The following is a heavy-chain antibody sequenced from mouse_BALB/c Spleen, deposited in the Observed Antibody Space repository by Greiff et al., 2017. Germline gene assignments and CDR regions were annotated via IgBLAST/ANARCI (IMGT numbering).Heavy chain of an antibody. D-gene: IGHD1-1*01. Sequence: EVKLMESGPGLVKPSQSLSLTCTVTGYSITRDYAWNWIRQFPGNKLEWMGYISYSGSTSYNPSLKSRISITRDPSKNQFFLQLNSVTTEDTATYYCARTTPYGSSPYAMDYWGQGTSVTVSS. CDR3: ARTTPYGSSPYAMDY. J-gene: IGHJ4*01. CDR2: ISYSGST. CDR1: GYSITRDYA. V-gene: IGHV3-2*02.